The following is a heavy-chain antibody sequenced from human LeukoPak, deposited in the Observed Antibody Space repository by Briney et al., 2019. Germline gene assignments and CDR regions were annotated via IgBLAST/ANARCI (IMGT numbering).Heavy chain of an antibody. CDR1: GFTFSSYS. J-gene: IGHJ4*02. CDR3: AKRPMVRGDMNAFFDY. CDR2: ISSSSSYI. V-gene: IGHV3-21*04. D-gene: IGHD3-10*01. Sequence: GGSLRLSCAASGFTFSSYSMNWVRQAPGEGLEWVSSISSSSSYIYYADSVKGRFTISRDNAKNSLYLQIYSLRAEDTAIYYCAKRPMVRGDMNAFFDYWGQGTLVTVSS.